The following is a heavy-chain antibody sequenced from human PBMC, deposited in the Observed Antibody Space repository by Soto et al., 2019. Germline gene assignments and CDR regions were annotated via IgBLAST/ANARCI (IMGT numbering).Heavy chain of an antibody. V-gene: IGHV3-30-3*01. Sequence: GGSLRLSCAASGFTFSSYAMHWVRQAPGKGLEWVAVISYDGSNKYYADSVKGRFTISRDNSKNTLYLQMNSLRAEDTAVYYCARDYDSSGYYYDGGLDYWGQGTLVTVSS. D-gene: IGHD3-22*01. CDR3: ARDYDSSGYYYDGGLDY. CDR2: ISYDGSNK. CDR1: GFTFSSYA. J-gene: IGHJ4*02.